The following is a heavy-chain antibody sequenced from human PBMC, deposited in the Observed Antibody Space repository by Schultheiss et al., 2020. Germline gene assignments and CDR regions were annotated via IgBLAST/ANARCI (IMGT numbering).Heavy chain of an antibody. D-gene: IGHD3-22*01. CDR3: AKGPPTMIVVVITEKYYMDV. Sequence: GESLKISCAASKFTFSRYWMHWVRQAPGKGLEWVAAIWYDGSKKYYADSVMGRFTISRDNSKNTLYLQMNSLRAEDTAVYYCAKGPPTMIVVVITEKYYMDVWGKGTTVTVSS. CDR2: IWYDGSKK. CDR1: KFTFSRYW. J-gene: IGHJ6*03. V-gene: IGHV3-33*06.